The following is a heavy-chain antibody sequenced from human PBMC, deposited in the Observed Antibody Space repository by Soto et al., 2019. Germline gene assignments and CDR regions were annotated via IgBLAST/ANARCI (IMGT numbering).Heavy chain of an antibody. J-gene: IGHJ5*02. V-gene: IGHV4-59*01. CDR2: VYYRGNT. CDR3: ARGEVVREGWFDP. D-gene: IGHD3-10*01. CDR1: GGSISSYY. Sequence: QVQLQESGPGLVKASETLSLTCTVSGGSISSYYWNWIRQPPGKGLEWIGYVYYRGNTNYSPSLKSRVTMSVYMSNNQLPLKLTSVPAADTAVYYCARGEVVREGWFDPGGQGTLVTVSS.